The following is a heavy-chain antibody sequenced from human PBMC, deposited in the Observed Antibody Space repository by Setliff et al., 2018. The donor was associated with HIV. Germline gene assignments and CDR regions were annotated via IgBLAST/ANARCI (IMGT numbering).Heavy chain of an antibody. D-gene: IGHD3-22*01. CDR1: GGSITGYY. CDR2: IYYSGNT. V-gene: IGHV4-59*01. CDR3: ARDFPEVYYDSSGYLDY. J-gene: IGHJ4*02. Sequence: SETLSLTCTVSGGSITGYYWSWIRQPPGKGLEWIGWIYYSGNTRYNPSLKSRVTISLDTSKNRFSLQLTSVTAADTAVYYCARDFPEVYYDSSGYLDYWGQGTLVTVSS.